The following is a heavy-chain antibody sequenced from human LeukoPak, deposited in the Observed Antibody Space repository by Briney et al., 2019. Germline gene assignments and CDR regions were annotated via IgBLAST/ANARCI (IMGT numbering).Heavy chain of an antibody. Sequence: ASVTVSCKASGYTFTSYGISWVRQAPGQGLEWMGWISAYNGNTNYAQKLQGRVTMTTDTSTSTAYMELRSLRSDDTAVYYCAREGTYCSGGSCYLLPDYWGQGTLVTVSS. CDR2: ISAYNGNT. CDR3: AREGTYCSGGSCYLLPDY. J-gene: IGHJ4*02. D-gene: IGHD2-15*01. V-gene: IGHV1-18*01. CDR1: GYTFTSYG.